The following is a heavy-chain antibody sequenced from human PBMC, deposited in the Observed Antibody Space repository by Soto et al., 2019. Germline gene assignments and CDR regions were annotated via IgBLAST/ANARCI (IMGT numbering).Heavy chain of an antibody. V-gene: IGHV4-31*03. CDR3: ARSGNPLVYFDY. CDR2: IYYSGST. J-gene: IGHJ4*02. CDR1: CCSANRGAYY. D-gene: IGHD3-10*01. Sequence: ASVTLSPTRTVSCCSANRGAYYWSLIRQHPGKGLEWIGYIYYSGSTYSNPSLKSRVIISLDTSENQFSLKLSSVTAADTAVYYCARSGNPLVYFDYWGPGTLVTVSA.